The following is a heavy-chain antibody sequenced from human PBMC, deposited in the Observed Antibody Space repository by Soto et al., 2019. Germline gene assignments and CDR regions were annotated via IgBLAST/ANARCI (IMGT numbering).Heavy chain of an antibody. J-gene: IGHJ6*02. CDR3: AHRYGSGTYYYYGMDV. CDR1: GGSIISGDYY. V-gene: IGHV2-5*08. Sequence: TLSLTCTVSGGSIISGDYYWSWIRQPPGKALEWLALIYWDDDKRYNPSLKSRLTITKDTSRDQVVLTMTNMDPADTATYYCAHRYGSGTYYYYGMDVWGQGTTVTVSS. D-gene: IGHD3-10*01. CDR2: IYWDDDK.